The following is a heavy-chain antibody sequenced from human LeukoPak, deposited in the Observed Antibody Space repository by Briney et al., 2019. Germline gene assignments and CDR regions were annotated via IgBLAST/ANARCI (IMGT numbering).Heavy chain of an antibody. CDR3: ARHADSGTYYSPFDV. D-gene: IGHD1-26*01. V-gene: IGHV4-39*01. Sequence: SETLSLTCSVSGYSISSSTYSWGWIRQPPGKGLECIGSIYYSGSPYYNPSLKSRLTIAVDTSKNQFSLNLSSVTAADTAVYYCARHADSGTYYSPFDVWGQGTMVTVSS. CDR1: GYSISSSTYS. J-gene: IGHJ3*01. CDR2: IYYSGSP.